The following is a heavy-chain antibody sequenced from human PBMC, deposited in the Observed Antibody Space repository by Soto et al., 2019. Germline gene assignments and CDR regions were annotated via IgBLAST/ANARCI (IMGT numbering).Heavy chain of an antibody. CDR2: ISGYNGNT. Sequence: QVQLVQSGGEVKKPGASVKVSCKASGYTFRSYGVSWVRQAPGQGLEWMGWISGYNGNTNYAQSFQGRVTMTIDTXRNTAYMERRSLRSDDTAVYYCASRSGRGQYYFDYWGQGTLVTVSS. J-gene: IGHJ4*02. D-gene: IGHD3-16*01. CDR1: GYTFRSYG. CDR3: ASRSGRGQYYFDY. V-gene: IGHV1-18*01.